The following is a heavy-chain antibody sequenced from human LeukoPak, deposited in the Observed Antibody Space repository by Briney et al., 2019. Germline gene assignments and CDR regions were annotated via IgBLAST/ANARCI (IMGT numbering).Heavy chain of an antibody. CDR3: ASCPYCSGGSPPYFDY. J-gene: IGHJ4*02. CDR1: GGSISSYY. V-gene: IGHV4-59*12. D-gene: IGHD2-15*01. Sequence: SETLSLTCTVSGGSISSYYWSWIRQPPGKGLEWIGYIYHSGSTYYNPSLKSRVTISVDRSKNQFSLKLSSVTAADTAVYYCASCPYCSGGSPPYFDYWGQGTLVTVSS. CDR2: IYHSGST.